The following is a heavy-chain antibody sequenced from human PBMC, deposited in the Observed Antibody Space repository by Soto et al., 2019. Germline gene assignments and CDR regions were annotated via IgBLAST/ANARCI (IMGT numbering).Heavy chain of an antibody. Sequence: PGGSLRLSCAASGLTCSSYAMSWVRQDPGKGLEWVSAISGSGGSTYYADSVKGRFTISRDNSKNTLYLQMNSLRAEDTAVYYCAKPLGGVPDYFDYWGQGTLVTVSS. J-gene: IGHJ4*02. CDR2: ISGSGGST. D-gene: IGHD3-10*01. V-gene: IGHV3-23*01. CDR3: AKPLGGVPDYFDY. CDR1: GLTCSSYA.